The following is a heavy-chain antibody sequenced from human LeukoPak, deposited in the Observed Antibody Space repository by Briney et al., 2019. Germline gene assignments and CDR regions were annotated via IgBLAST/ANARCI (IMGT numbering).Heavy chain of an antibody. J-gene: IGHJ4*02. CDR1: GYTFTELS. D-gene: IGHD2-2*01. V-gene: IGHV1-24*01. CDR3: ATDCSSTSCYLFDY. Sequence: ASVKVSCKVSGYTFTELSMHWVRQAPGKGLEWMGGFDPEDGETIYAQKFQGRVTMTEDTSTDTAYMELSSLRSEDTAVYYCATDCSSTSCYLFDYWGQGTLVTVSS. CDR2: FDPEDGET.